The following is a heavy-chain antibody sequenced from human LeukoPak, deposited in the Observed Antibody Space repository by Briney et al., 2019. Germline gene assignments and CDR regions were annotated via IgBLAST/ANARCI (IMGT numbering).Heavy chain of an antibody. Sequence: SGGSLRLSRAASGFTFSSYSMNWVRQAPGKGLEWVSSISSSSSYIYYADSVKGRFTISRDNSKNTLYLQMNSLRAEDTAVYYCAKDGGYDFDYWGQGTLVTVSS. D-gene: IGHD5-12*01. CDR3: AKDGGYDFDY. V-gene: IGHV3-21*04. CDR1: GFTFSSYS. CDR2: ISSSSSYI. J-gene: IGHJ4*02.